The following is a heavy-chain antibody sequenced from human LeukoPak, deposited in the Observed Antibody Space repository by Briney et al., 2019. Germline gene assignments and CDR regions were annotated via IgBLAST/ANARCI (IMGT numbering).Heavy chain of an antibody. J-gene: IGHJ4*02. CDR3: ARLGIAVAGTLSHFDY. CDR1: GGSISSSSYY. D-gene: IGHD6-19*01. V-gene: IGHV4-39*01. CDR2: IYYSGST. Sequence: SATLSLTYAVSGGSISSSSYYWGWIRPPPGKGLEWIGSIYYSGSTYYNPSLKSRVTISVDTSKNQFSLKLSSVTAADTAVYYCARLGIAVAGTLSHFDYWGQGTLVTVSS.